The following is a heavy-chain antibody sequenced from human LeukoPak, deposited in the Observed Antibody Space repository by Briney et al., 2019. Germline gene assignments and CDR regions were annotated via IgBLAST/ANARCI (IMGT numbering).Heavy chain of an antibody. CDR2: ISAYNGNT. Sequence: ASVKVSCKASGYTFTSYGISWVRQAPGQGLEWMGWISAYNGNTDYAQKLQGRVTMTTDTSTSTAYMELRSLRSDDTAVYYCARDPPYYYDSSGPRDYWGQGNLVTVSS. CDR3: ARDPPYYYDSSGPRDY. D-gene: IGHD3-22*01. CDR1: GYTFTSYG. J-gene: IGHJ4*02. V-gene: IGHV1-18*01.